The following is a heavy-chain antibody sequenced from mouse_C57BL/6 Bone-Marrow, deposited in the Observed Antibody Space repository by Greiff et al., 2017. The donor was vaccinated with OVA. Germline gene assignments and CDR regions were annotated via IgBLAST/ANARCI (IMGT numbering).Heavy chain of an antibody. CDR1: GYTFTDYE. D-gene: IGHD1-1*01. Sequence: VQVVESGAELVRPGASVTLSCKASGYTFTDYEMHWVKQTPVHGLEWIGAIDPETGGTAYNQKFKGKAILTADKSSSTAYTELRSLTSEDSAVYYCTRTGSTYYFDYWGQGTTLTVSS. V-gene: IGHV1-15*01. CDR3: TRTGSTYYFDY. J-gene: IGHJ2*01. CDR2: IDPETGGT.